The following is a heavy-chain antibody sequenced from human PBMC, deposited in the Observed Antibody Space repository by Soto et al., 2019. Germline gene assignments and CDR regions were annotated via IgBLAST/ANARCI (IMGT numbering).Heavy chain of an antibody. V-gene: IGHV4-39*01. CDR3: ARHTDLAAAGRLFDY. D-gene: IGHD6-13*01. CDR1: GGSISSSSYY. J-gene: IGHJ4*02. Sequence: SETLSLTCTVSGGSISSSSYYWGWIRQPPGKGLEWIGSIYYSGSTYYNPSLKSRVTISVDTSKNQFSLKLSSVTAADTAVYYCARHTDLAAAGRLFDYWGQGXLVTVSS. CDR2: IYYSGST.